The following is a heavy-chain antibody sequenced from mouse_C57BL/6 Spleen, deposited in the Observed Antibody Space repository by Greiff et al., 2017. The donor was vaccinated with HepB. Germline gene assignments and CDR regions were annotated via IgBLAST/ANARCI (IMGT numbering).Heavy chain of an antibody. Sequence: VQLQQPGAELVMPGASVKLSCKASGYTFTSYWMHWVKQRPGQGLEWIGEIDPSDSYTNYNQKFKGKSTLTVDKSSSTAYMQLSSLTSEDSAVYYCARGDYGSKVALFAYWGQGTLVTVSA. CDR1: GYTFTSYW. D-gene: IGHD1-1*01. V-gene: IGHV1-69*01. J-gene: IGHJ3*01. CDR3: ARGDYGSKVALFAY. CDR2: IDPSDSYT.